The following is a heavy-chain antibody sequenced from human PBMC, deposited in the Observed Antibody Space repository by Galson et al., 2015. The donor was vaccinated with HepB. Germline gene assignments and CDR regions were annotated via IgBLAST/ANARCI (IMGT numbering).Heavy chain of an antibody. D-gene: IGHD3-16*02. Sequence: SGAEVIQPGESLTISCKASGSTFTTYWSAWVRQTPGKGLEYLGINSPGDSDTRYGPSFQSQISISTDKSISPAYLQWSSLKAADTGLCYRARRIGYFDLWGRGTLVTVSS. CDR1: GSTFTTYW. CDR2: NSPGDSDT. V-gene: IGHV5-51*01. J-gene: IGHJ2*01. CDR3: ARRIGYFDL.